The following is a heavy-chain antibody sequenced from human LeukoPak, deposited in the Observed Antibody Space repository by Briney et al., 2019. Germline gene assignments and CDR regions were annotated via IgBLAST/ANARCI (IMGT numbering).Heavy chain of an antibody. V-gene: IGHV3-21*04. Sequence: RTGRSLRLSCAASGFTFSSYSMNWVRQAPGKGLEWVSSISSDSYYIYYPDSVKGRFTISRDNSKNTLYLQMNSLRAEDTAVYYCANAHSGRSSVSFPGVYWGQGTLVTVSS. D-gene: IGHD1-26*01. CDR2: ISSDSYYI. J-gene: IGHJ4*02. CDR3: ANAHSGRSSVSFPGVY. CDR1: GFTFSSYS.